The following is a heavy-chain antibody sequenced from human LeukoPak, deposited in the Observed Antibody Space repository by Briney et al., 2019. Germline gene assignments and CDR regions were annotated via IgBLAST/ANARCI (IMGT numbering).Heavy chain of an antibody. CDR2: INSDGSST. CDR3: ARALSYSSPFDY. D-gene: IGHD6-13*01. V-gene: IGHV3-74*01. CDR1: GFTFSSYW. Sequence: PGGSLTLSCPASGFTFSSYWMHWVRQAPGKGLVWVSRINSDGSSTSYADSVKGRFTISRDNAKNTLYLQMNSLRAEDTAVYYCARALSYSSPFDYWGQGTLVTVSS. J-gene: IGHJ4*02.